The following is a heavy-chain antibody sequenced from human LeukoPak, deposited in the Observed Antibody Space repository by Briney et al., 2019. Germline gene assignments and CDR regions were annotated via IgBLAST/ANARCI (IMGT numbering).Heavy chain of an antibody. CDR1: GGTFSSNG. V-gene: IGHV1-69*13. D-gene: IGHD3-10*01. CDR2: IIPIFGTA. J-gene: IGHJ6*03. Sequence: GASVKVSCKASGGTFSSNGISWVRQAPGQGLEWMGGIIPIFGTANYAQKFQGRVTITADESTSTAYMELSSLRSEDTAVYYCARDGMVRGVISPYYYYYMDVWGKGTTVTVSS. CDR3: ARDGMVRGVISPYYYYYMDV.